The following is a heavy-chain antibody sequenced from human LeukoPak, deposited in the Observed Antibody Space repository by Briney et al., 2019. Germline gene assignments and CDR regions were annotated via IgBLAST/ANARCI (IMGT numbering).Heavy chain of an antibody. D-gene: IGHD4-17*01. Sequence: GRSLRLSCAASGFTFSNFAMHWVRQAPGKGLEWVAVISYDGSIKYYADSVKGRFTISRDNSKNTLYLQMNSLRAEDTAVYYCAREDMTTVTTRWAFDIWGQGPMVTVSS. CDR1: GFTFSNFA. CDR2: ISYDGSIK. CDR3: AREDMTTVTTRWAFDI. J-gene: IGHJ3*02. V-gene: IGHV3-30*04.